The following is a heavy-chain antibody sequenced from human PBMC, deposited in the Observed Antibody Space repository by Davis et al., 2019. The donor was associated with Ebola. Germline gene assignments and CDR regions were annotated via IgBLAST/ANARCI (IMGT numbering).Heavy chain of an antibody. Sequence: GESLKISCTVSGFTFSNNWMSWVRQVPGKGLVWVSSINRDGTTTTYADSVKGRFTISRDNAKNTLYLQMNSLRAEDTAVYYCARDPYSSSSGDLYYYYYGMDVWGQGTTVTVSS. CDR2: INRDGTTT. CDR3: ARDPYSSSSGDLYYYYYGMDV. V-gene: IGHV3-74*01. J-gene: IGHJ6*02. D-gene: IGHD6-6*01. CDR1: GFTFSNNW.